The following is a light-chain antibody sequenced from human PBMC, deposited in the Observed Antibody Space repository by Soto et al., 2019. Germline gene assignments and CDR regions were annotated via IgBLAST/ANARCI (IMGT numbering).Light chain of an antibody. V-gene: IGKV1-39*01. Sequence: DLHMTQSPSSLSASGVDIVTITRQASHSIDFYLNWYQQKPGQAPKLLIYGASNLQSGVPSRFIGSGYATDFSLTISSLQPEDFATYYCQQTYKNSWTFGPGTKVD. CDR1: HSIDFY. CDR2: GAS. CDR3: QQTYKNSWT. J-gene: IGKJ3*01.